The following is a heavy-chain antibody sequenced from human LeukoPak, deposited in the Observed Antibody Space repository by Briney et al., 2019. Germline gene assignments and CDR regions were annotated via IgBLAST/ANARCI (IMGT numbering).Heavy chain of an antibody. V-gene: IGHV4-34*01. CDR1: GGSFSGYY. Sequence: SETLSLTCAVYGGSFSGYYWSWIRQPPGKGLEWIGEINHSGSTNYNPSLKSRVTISVDTSKNQFSLKLSSVTAADTAVYYCARGATSKRGAARYWGQGTLVTVSS. CDR2: INHSGST. J-gene: IGHJ4*02. CDR3: ARGATSKRGAARY. D-gene: IGHD1-26*01.